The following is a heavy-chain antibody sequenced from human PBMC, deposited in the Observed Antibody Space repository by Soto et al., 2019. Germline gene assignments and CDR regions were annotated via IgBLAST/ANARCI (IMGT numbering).Heavy chain of an antibody. CDR3: ASGASRWYPYVVDS. V-gene: IGHV1-69*01. CDR1: EGTFNSYA. J-gene: IGHJ4*02. D-gene: IGHD6-13*01. CDR2: IIPYYNTL. Sequence: QAQVVQSGAEVRKPGASVKLSCRASEGTFNSYAIAWVRQAPGQGLEWMGGIIPYYNTLNYAQKFQDRVTITADDSTNTVYMELSSLRSDDTAVYFCASGASRWYPYVVDSWAQGSLVTVSS.